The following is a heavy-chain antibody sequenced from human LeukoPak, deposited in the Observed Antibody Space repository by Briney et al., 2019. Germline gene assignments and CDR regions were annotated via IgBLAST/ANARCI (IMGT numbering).Heavy chain of an antibody. J-gene: IGHJ5*02. CDR3: ARDRYYDSRRAPKGWFDP. CDR2: IYSSGST. D-gene: IGHD3-22*01. CDR1: GGSISSYY. Sequence: SETLSLTCTVSGGSISSYYWSWIRQPAGKGLEWIGRIYSSGSTDYNPSLKSRVTISVDTSKNQFSLKLSSVTAADTAVYYCARDRYYDSRRAPKGWFDPWGQGTLVTVSS. V-gene: IGHV4-4*07.